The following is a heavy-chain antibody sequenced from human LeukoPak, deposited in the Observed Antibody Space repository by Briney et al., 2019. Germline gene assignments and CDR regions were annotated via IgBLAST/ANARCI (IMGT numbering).Heavy chain of an antibody. J-gene: IGHJ4*02. CDR3: ARSDYYDSSRYYYGY. V-gene: IGHV3-23*01. D-gene: IGHD3-22*01. CDR2: ISGSGGDA. CDR1: GFTFSNYA. Sequence: GGSLRLSCAASGFTFSNYAMNWVRQAPGKGLEWVSTISGSGGDAYYADSVRGRFTISRDNAKNSLYLQMNTLRAEDTAVYYCARSDYYDSSRYYYGYWGQGTLVTVSS.